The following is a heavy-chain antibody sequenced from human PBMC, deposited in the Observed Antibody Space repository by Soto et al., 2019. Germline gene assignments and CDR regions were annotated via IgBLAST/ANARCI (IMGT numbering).Heavy chain of an antibody. J-gene: IGHJ6*03. V-gene: IGHV1-18*01. CDR1: GYTFTSYG. CDR3: AREFSGDFWSGYLWGYYYYYMDV. CDR2: ISAYNGNT. Sequence: ASVKVSCKASGYTFTSYGISWVRQAPGQGLEWMGWISAYNGNTNYAQKLQGRVTMTTDTSTSTAYMELRSLRSDDTAVYYCAREFSGDFWSGYLWGYYYYYMDVWGKGTTVTVSS. D-gene: IGHD3-3*01.